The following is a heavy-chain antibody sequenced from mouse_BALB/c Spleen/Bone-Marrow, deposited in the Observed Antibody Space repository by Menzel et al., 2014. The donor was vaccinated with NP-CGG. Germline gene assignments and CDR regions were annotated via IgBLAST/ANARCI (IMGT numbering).Heavy chain of an antibody. J-gene: IGHJ3*01. CDR1: GFNIKDTY. CDR2: IDPANGNT. D-gene: IGHD2-14*01. CDR3: AYYRYDEGGFAF. Sequence: EVKLVESGAELVKPGAPVKLSCTASGFNIKDTYMHWVKQRPEQGLEWIVGIDPANGNTKYDPKFQGKATITADTSSNTAYLQLSSLTSEDTAVYYCAYYRYDEGGFAFWGQGTLVTVSA. V-gene: IGHV14-3*02.